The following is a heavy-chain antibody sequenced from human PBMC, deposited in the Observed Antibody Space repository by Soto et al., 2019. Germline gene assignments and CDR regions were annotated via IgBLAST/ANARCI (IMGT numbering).Heavy chain of an antibody. V-gene: IGHV1-2*02. Sequence: ASVKVSCKASGYNFTGYYMHWVRQAPGQGLEWMGWINPNSGGTNYAQKFQGRVTMTRDTSISTAYMELSRLRSDDTAVYYCARGATIFGVVPYYGMDVWGQGTTVTVSS. J-gene: IGHJ6*02. CDR1: GYNFTGYY. CDR3: ARGATIFGVVPYYGMDV. CDR2: INPNSGGT. D-gene: IGHD3-3*01.